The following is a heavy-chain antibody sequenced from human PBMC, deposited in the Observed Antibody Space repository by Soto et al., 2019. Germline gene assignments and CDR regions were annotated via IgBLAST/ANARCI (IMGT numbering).Heavy chain of an antibody. D-gene: IGHD6-25*01. V-gene: IGHV4-59*01. J-gene: IGHJ5*02. Sequence: TLSLTCTVSGGSLSSYYWTWIRQSPVKGLEWIGYVYFSGNTNYNPSLKSRVTISIDTSKNQFSLRLASVTAADTAFYYCGSVRPSGYVLSWGQGTLVTVSS. CDR3: GSVRPSGYVLS. CDR2: VYFSGNT. CDR1: GGSLSSYY.